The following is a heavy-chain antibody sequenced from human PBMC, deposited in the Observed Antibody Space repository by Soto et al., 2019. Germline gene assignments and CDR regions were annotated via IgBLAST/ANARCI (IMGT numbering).Heavy chain of an antibody. Sequence: SETLSLTCTVSGGSISSSSYYWVWIRQPPGKGLEWIGSIYYSGSSNYNPSLKSRVTISVDTSKNQFSLKLSSVTAADTAVYYCARYSGTYYVYWGQGILVTVSS. D-gene: IGHD1-26*01. CDR3: ARYSGTYYVY. J-gene: IGHJ4*02. CDR1: GGSISSSSYY. V-gene: IGHV4-39*07. CDR2: IYYSGSS.